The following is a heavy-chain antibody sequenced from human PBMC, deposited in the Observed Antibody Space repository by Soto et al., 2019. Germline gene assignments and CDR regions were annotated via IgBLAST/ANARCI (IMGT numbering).Heavy chain of an antibody. CDR2: IYYSGST. J-gene: IGHJ5*02. D-gene: IGHD3-22*01. CDR3: ARHGNYYDSSGYYGWFDP. V-gene: IGHV4-39*01. CDR1: GGSISSSSYY. Sequence: PSETLSLTCTVSGGSISSSSYYWGWIRQPPGKGLEWIGSIYYSGSTYYNPSLKSRVTISVDTSKNQFSLKLSSVTAADTALYYCARHGNYYDSSGYYGWFDPWGQGTLVTVSS.